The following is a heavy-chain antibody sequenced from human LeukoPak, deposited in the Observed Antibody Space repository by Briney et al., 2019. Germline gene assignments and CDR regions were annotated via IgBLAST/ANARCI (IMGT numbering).Heavy chain of an antibody. CDR3: ARTNETAPAEDFQH. CDR2: IYSGGST. V-gene: IGHV3-53*01. CDR1: GFSVSSNY. D-gene: IGHD2-21*02. J-gene: IGHJ1*01. Sequence: GGSLRLSCAASGFSVSSNYMSWVRQAPGKGLEWVSVIYSGGSTYYADSVKGRFTISRDNSKNTLYLQMKSLRAEDTAVYYCARTNETAPAEDFQHWGQGTLVTVSS.